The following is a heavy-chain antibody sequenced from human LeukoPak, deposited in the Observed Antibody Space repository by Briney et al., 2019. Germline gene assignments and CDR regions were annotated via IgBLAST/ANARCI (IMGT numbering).Heavy chain of an antibody. J-gene: IGHJ5*02. CDR1: GGSISSSSYY. CDR3: ARHVAAAGTGWFDP. Sequence: SETLSLTCTVSGGSISSSSYYWGWIRQPPGKGLEWIGSIYYSGSTYYNPSLKSRVTISVDTSKNQFSLKLSSVTAADTAVYYCARHVAAAGTGWFDPWGQGTLVTVSS. CDR2: IYYSGST. V-gene: IGHV4-39*07. D-gene: IGHD6-13*01.